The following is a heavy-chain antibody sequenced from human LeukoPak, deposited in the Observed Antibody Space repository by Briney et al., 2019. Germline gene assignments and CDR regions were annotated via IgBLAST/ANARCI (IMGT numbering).Heavy chain of an antibody. CDR1: GYTFTSYG. J-gene: IGHJ4*02. D-gene: IGHD3-22*01. V-gene: IGHV1-18*01. CDR2: ISAYNGNT. CDR3: AREVSTYYYDSSGRSVDY. Sequence: ASVKASCKASGYTFTSYGIRWVRQAPGQGLEWMGWISAYNGNTNYAQKLQGRVTMTTDTSTSTAYMELRSLRSDDTAVYYCAREVSTYYYDSSGRSVDYWGQGTLVTVSS.